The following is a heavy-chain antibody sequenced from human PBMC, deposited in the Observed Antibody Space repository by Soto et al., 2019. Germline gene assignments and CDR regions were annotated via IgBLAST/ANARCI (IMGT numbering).Heavy chain of an antibody. V-gene: IGHV4-61*01. CDR1: GASVRSGPYY. CDR2: IYNIGIT. Sequence: SETLSLTCTVSGASVRSGPYYWSWIRQPPGKGLEWIGYIYNIGITKYNPSLKSRVTISVDTSKDEFSLKLRSVTAADTALYYCARVRYSHYGDYWGQGTLVTVSS. J-gene: IGHJ4*02. D-gene: IGHD4-4*01. CDR3: ARVRYSHYGDY.